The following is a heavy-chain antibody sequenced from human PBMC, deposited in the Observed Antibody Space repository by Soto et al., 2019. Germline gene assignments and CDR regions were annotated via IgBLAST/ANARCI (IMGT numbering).Heavy chain of an antibody. CDR2: ISAYNGNT. J-gene: IGHJ6*02. CDR1: GYTFTSYG. CDR3: ARPLLWFGEGLDYGMDV. V-gene: IGHV1-18*01. D-gene: IGHD3-10*01. Sequence: QVQLVQSGAEVKKPGASVKVSCKASGYTFTSYGISWVRQAPGQGLEWMGWISAYNGNTNYAQKLQGRVTMTTDTYTSTAYMELRSLRSDDTAVYYCARPLLWFGEGLDYGMDVWGQGTTVTVSS.